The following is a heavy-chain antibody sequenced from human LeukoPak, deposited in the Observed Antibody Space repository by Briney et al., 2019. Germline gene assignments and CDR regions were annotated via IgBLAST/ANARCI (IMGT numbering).Heavy chain of an antibody. Sequence: PGGSLRLSCAASGFTFSNAWMSWVRQAPGKGLEWVTIIYSGGTTYYADSVKGRFTISRDNSKNTLYLQMNSLRTEDTAVYFCARGPGVLFFDYWGQGTLVTVSS. D-gene: IGHD3-16*01. CDR1: GFTFSNAW. CDR3: ARGPGVLFFDY. V-gene: IGHV3-53*01. J-gene: IGHJ4*02. CDR2: IYSGGTT.